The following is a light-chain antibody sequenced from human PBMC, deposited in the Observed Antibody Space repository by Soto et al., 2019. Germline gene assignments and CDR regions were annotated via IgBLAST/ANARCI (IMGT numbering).Light chain of an antibody. J-gene: IGKJ4*01. Sequence: DIVMTQSPASLAVSLGERATINCKSSQSLLNSANDKIHLAWYQQKPGQPPKLLIWRASTRDSGVPDRFSGSGSGTDFTLNTSSLQAEDVASYYFQQYVGAHFTFGGGTKVEI. CDR3: QQYVGAHFT. CDR2: RAS. V-gene: IGKV4-1*01. CDR1: QSLLNSANDKIH.